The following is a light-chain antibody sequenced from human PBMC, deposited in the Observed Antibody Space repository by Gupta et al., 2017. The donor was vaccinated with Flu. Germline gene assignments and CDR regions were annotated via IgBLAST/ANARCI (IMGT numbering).Light chain of an antibody. V-gene: IGKV3-20*01. Sequence: EIVLTQSPGTLSLSPGERATLSCRASQTVSSNSIAWFQQKPGQAPGLLIYGTSNRATGIADRFSGSASGTDFTLTISILDPEDFAVYYCQRDGSSPNNFGQGTKMEIK. CDR2: GTS. CDR3: QRDGSSPNN. CDR1: QTVSSNS. J-gene: IGKJ2*01.